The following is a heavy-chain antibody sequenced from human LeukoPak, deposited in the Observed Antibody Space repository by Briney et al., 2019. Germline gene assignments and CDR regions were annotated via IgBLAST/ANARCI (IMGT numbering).Heavy chain of an antibody. CDR2: INPNSGGT. J-gene: IGHJ4*02. CDR3: ARVYKTRGYSYGYGRYFDY. Sequence: GASVKVSCKASGYTFNGYYLHWVRQAPGQGLEWMGWINPNSGGTNYAQKFQGRVTMIRDTSISTAYMELSRLRSDDTAVYYCARVYKTRGYSYGYGRYFDYWGQGTLVTVSS. D-gene: IGHD5-18*01. CDR1: GYTFNGYY. V-gene: IGHV1-2*02.